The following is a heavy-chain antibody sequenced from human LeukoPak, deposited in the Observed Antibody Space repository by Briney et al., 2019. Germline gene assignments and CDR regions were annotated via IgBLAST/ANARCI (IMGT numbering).Heavy chain of an antibody. CDR3: ARSSGWRNDAFDI. V-gene: IGHV3-48*03. Sequence: GGSLRLSCAASGFTFSSYEMNWVRQAPGKGLEWVSYISSSGTTTFYADSVKGRFTISRDNANNTLYLQMNTLRAEDTALYYCARSSGWRNDAFDIWGQGTMVTVSS. D-gene: IGHD6-19*01. CDR2: ISSSGTTT. CDR1: GFTFSSYE. J-gene: IGHJ3*02.